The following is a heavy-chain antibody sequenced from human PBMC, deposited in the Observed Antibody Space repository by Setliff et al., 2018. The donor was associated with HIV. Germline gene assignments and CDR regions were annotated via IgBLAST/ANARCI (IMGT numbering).Heavy chain of an antibody. J-gene: IGHJ3*02. CDR2: MNPNSGNT. CDR3: ARGLRQDRSNSDVFDI. D-gene: IGHD4-4*01. CDR1: GYTFTSYD. V-gene: IGHV1-8*02. Sequence: ASVKVSCKASGYTFTSYDINWVRQATGQGLEWMGWMNPNSGNTGYAQKFQGRVTMTRNTSISTVYMELTSLRYEDMAVYYCARGLRQDRSNSDVFDIWGQGTVVTVSS.